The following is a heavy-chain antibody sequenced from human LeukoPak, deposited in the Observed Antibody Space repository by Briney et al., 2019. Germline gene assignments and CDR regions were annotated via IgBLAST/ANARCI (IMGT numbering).Heavy chain of an antibody. D-gene: IGHD5-18*01. V-gene: IGHV3-30*02. J-gene: IGHJ4*02. CDR3: AKDFVDTAMATSGDY. Sequence: GGSLRLSCAASGFTFSSYGMHWVRQAPGKGLEWVAFIRYDGSNKYYADSVKGRFTISRDNSKNTLYLQMNSLRAEDTAVYYCAKDFVDTAMATSGDYWGQGTLVTASS. CDR2: IRYDGSNK. CDR1: GFTFSSYG.